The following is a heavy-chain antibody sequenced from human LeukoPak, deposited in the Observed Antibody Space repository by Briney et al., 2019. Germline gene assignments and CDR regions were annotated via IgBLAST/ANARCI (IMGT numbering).Heavy chain of an antibody. CDR1: GFTFSSYS. CDR3: ARDGLRYYFDY. V-gene: IGHV3-21*01. J-gene: IGHJ4*02. Sequence: GSLRLSCAASGFTFSSYSMNWVRQAPGKGLEWVSSISSSSSYIYYADSVKGRFTISRDNSKNTLYLQMNSLRAEDTAVYYCARDGLRYYFDYWGQGTLVTVSS. CDR2: ISSSSSYI. D-gene: IGHD4-17*01.